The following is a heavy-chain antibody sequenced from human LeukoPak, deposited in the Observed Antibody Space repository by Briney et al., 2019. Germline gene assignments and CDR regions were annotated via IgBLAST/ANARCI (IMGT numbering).Heavy chain of an antibody. Sequence: GGSLRLSCAASGFTVSSTYMSWVRQAPGKGLEWASVIYSSGGAYYADSVKGRFTISRDNSKNTLYLQMNSLRVEDTAVYYCVRGNIFGSGSYSWGQGVLVTVSS. CDR3: VRGNIFGSGSYS. J-gene: IGHJ5*02. CDR1: GFTVSSTY. D-gene: IGHD3-10*01. V-gene: IGHV3-53*01. CDR2: IYSSGGA.